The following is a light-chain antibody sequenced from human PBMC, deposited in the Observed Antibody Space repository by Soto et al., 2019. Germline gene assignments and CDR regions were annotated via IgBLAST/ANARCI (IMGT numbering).Light chain of an antibody. CDR1: QSISSY. Sequence: DIQMTQSPSSLSASVGDRVTITCRASQSISSYLNWYQQKPGKAPKLLIYAASSLQSGVPSRFSGSGSGTDFTLTISSLQPEDFANYDCQQSYSTPYTFGQGTKLEIK. CDR3: QQSYSTPYT. V-gene: IGKV1-39*01. CDR2: AAS. J-gene: IGKJ2*01.